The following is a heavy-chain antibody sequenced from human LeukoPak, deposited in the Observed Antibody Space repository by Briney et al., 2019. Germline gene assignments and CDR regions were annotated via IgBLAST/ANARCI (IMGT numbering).Heavy chain of an antibody. D-gene: IGHD6-19*01. V-gene: IGHV4-31*03. CDR2: IYYSGST. J-gene: IGHJ3*02. CDR1: GGSISSGGYY. Sequence: SETLSLTCTVSGGSISSGGYYWSWIRQHPGTGLEWIGYIYYSGSTYYNPSLKSRVTISVDTSKNQFSLKLSSVTAADTAVYYCARILIAVAGTRAFDIWAKGQWSPSLQ. CDR3: ARILIAVAGTRAFDI.